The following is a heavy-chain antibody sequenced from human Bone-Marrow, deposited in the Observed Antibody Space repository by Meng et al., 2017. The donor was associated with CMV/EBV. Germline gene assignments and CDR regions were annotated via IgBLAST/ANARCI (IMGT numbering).Heavy chain of an antibody. D-gene: IGHD5-18*01. V-gene: IGHV3-21*01. CDR2: ISSSSSYI. J-gene: IGHJ4*02. CDR1: GFTFSSYS. CDR3: AKSGQLKAGDYFDY. Sequence: GGSLRLSCAASGFTFSSYSMNWVRQAPGKGLEWVSSISSSSSYIYYADSVKGRFTISRDNSKNTLYLQMNSLRAEDTAVYYCAKSGQLKAGDYFDYWGQGTLVTVSS.